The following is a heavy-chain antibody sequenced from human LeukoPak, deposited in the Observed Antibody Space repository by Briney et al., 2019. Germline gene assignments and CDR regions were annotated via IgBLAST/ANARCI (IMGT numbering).Heavy chain of an antibody. D-gene: IGHD4-17*01. CDR1: GFTVSNNY. V-gene: IGHV3-53*01. CDR3: ARWTTLHFDY. Sequence: PGGSLRLSCAASGFTVSNNYMGWVRQAPGKGLEWVSLIYSGGGTYYADSVKGRFTISRDNSKNTLYLQMNSLRAEDTAVYYCARWTTLHFDYWGQGTLVTVSS. J-gene: IGHJ4*02. CDR2: IYSGGGT.